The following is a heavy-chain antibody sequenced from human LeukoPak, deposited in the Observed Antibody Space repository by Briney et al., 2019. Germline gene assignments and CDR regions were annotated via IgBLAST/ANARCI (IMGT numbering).Heavy chain of an antibody. D-gene: IGHD3-10*01. CDR1: GYTFTGYY. V-gene: IGHV1-2*02. CDR2: INPNSGGT. CDR3: ARGAPYYYGSGGYSPIDY. J-gene: IGHJ4*02. Sequence: ASVKVSCTASGYTFTGYYMHWVRQAPGQGLEWMGWINPNSGGTNYAQKFQGRVTMTRDSSISTAYMELSRLRSDDTAVYYCARGAPYYYGSGGYSPIDYWGQGTLVTVSS.